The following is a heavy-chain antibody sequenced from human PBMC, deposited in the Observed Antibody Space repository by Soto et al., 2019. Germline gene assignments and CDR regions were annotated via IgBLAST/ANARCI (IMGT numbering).Heavy chain of an antibody. Sequence: GGSLRLSCAASGFTFSSYAMSWVRQAPGKGLEWVSAISGSGGSTYYADSVKGRFTISRDNSKNTLYLQMNSLRAEDTAVYYCAKSPSYSSGWYAFHYYYYYGMDVWGQGTTVTVSS. CDR3: AKSPSYSSGWYAFHYYYYYGMDV. CDR2: ISGSGGST. D-gene: IGHD6-19*01. CDR1: GFTFSSYA. V-gene: IGHV3-23*01. J-gene: IGHJ6*02.